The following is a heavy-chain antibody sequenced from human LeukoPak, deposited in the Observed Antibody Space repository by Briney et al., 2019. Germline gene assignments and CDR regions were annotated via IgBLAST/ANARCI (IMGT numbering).Heavy chain of an antibody. CDR1: GGSISSYH. D-gene: IGHD6-13*01. V-gene: IGHV4-59*01. Sequence: PSETLSLTCTVSGGSISSYHWSWIRQPPGKGLEWIGYIYYSGSTNYNPSLKSRVTISVDTSKNQFSLKLTSVTAADAAVYYCARDRYSSTYYYFDYWGQGTLVTVSS. CDR3: ARDRYSSTYYYFDY. CDR2: IYYSGST. J-gene: IGHJ4*02.